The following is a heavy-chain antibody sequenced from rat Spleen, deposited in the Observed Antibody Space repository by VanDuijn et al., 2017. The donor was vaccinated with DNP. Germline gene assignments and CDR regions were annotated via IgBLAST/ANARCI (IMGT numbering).Heavy chain of an antibody. CDR1: GFTFSSFP. CDR3: TRNPNYGGYSERFDY. J-gene: IGHJ2*01. D-gene: IGHD1-11*01. CDR2: ISASGGST. Sequence: EVQLVESGGDLVQPGRSMKLSCAASGFTFSSFPMAWVRQAPTKGLDWVATISASGGSTSYRDSVKGRFTISRDNAKSILYLQMDSLRSEDTATYYCTRNPNYGGYSERFDYWGQGVMVTVSS. V-gene: IGHV5-46*01.